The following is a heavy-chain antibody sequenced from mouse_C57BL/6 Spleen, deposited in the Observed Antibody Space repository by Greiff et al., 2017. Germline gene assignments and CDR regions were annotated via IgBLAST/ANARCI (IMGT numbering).Heavy chain of an antibody. CDR1: GYTFTSYW. J-gene: IGHJ2*01. V-gene: IGHV1-64*01. CDR2: IHPNSGST. Sequence: QVQLQQPGAELVKPGASVKLSCKASGYTFTSYWMHWVKQRPGQGLEWIGMIHPNSGSTNYNEKFKSKATLTVDKSSSTAYMQLSSLTSEDYAVYYCARDTTVVAPYYFDYWGQGTTLTVSS. CDR3: ARDTTVVAPYYFDY. D-gene: IGHD1-1*01.